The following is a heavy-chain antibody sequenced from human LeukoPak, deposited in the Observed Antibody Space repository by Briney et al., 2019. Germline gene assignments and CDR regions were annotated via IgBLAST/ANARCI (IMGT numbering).Heavy chain of an antibody. CDR3: GRSGIVTTAVPF. Sequence: GGSLRLSCAASGFSFSSYWMRWVRQAPGKGLEWEANMKEDGSEKNYVDSVKGRFTISRDNAKNSLYLQMNTLRAEDTAVYYCGRSGIVTTAVPFWGQGTLVTVSS. D-gene: IGHD1-26*01. CDR1: GFSFSSYW. J-gene: IGHJ4*02. CDR2: MKEDGSEK. V-gene: IGHV3-7*01.